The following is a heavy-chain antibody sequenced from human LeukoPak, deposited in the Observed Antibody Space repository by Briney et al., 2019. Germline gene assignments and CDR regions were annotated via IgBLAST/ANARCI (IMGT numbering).Heavy chain of an antibody. CDR2: IKQDGSEK. CDR3: ARGIWFRELLSYYYYCYMDV. J-gene: IGHJ6*03. Sequence: GGSLRLSCAASGFTFSSYWMSWVRQAPGKGLEWVANIKQDGSEKYYVDSVKGRFTISRDNANNSLYLQMNSLRAEDTAVYYCARGIWFRELLSYYYYCYMDVWGKGTTVTVSS. V-gene: IGHV3-7*01. CDR1: GFTFSSYW. D-gene: IGHD3-10*01.